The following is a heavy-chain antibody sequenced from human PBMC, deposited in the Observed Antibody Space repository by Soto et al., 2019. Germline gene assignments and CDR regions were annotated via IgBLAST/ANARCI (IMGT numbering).Heavy chain of an antibody. J-gene: IGHJ4*02. CDR1: GFTFSSYG. D-gene: IGHD3-3*01. Sequence: GGSLRLSCAASGFTFSSYGMHWVRQAPGKGLEWVAVIWYDGSNKYYADSVKGRFTISRDNSKNTLYLQMNSLRAEDTAVYYCAREGSDYDFWSGYYGYWGQGTLVTVSS. CDR3: AREGSDYDFWSGYYGY. CDR2: IWYDGSNK. V-gene: IGHV3-33*01.